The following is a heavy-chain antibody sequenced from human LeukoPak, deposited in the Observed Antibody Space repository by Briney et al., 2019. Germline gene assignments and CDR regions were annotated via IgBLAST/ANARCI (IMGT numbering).Heavy chain of an antibody. CDR3: ARNSFDWLYDY. Sequence: SETLSLTCAVYGGSFSGHYWSWIRQPPGKGLEWIGEINHSGSTYYNPSLKSRVTISVDTSKNQFSLKLSSVTAADTAVYYCARNSFDWLYDYWGQGTLVTVSS. D-gene: IGHD3-9*01. V-gene: IGHV4-34*09. CDR1: GGSFSGHY. J-gene: IGHJ4*02. CDR2: INHSGST.